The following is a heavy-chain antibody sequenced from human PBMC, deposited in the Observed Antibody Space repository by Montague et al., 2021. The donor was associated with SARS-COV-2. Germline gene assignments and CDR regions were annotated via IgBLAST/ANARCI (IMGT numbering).Heavy chain of an antibody. J-gene: IGHJ6*02. CDR3: AKDTATIRIAVALMDV. V-gene: IGHV3-23*01. CDR2: MSDSGVRR. CDR1: GFIFSNYA. Sequence: SLRLSCAASGFIFSNYAMTWVRQAPGKGLEWVSTMSDSGVRRDYADSVKGRFTISRDSSKNTLYLQMNSLRVEDTAVYYCAKDTATIRIAVALMDVWGQGTTVIVSS. D-gene: IGHD6-19*01.